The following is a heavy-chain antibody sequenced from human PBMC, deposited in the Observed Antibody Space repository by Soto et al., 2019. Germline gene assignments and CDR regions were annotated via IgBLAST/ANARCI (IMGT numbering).Heavy chain of an antibody. D-gene: IGHD4-17*01. CDR2: LWYDGRTG. CDR1: GFTLSNYG. J-gene: IGHJ5*02. V-gene: IGHV3-33*01. CDR3: ARDSNDYGDRRDDRFDP. Sequence: GGSLRLSCAASGFTLSNYGMHWVRQAPRKGLEWVAVLWYDGRTGYYADSVKGRFTISRDKSKNTLYLEMNSLRAEDTATYYCARDSNDYGDRRDDRFDPWGQGTLVTVSS.